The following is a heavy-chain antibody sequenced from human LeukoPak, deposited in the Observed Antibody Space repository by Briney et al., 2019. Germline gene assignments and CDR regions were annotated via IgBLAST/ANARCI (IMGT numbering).Heavy chain of an antibody. J-gene: IGHJ4*02. CDR3: AKDGSALWFGGLSSYFDY. Sequence: PGGSLRLSCAASGFTFSSYWMSWVRQAPGKGLEWVSHIGGSGGITHYADSVKGRFTISRDNFKNTLYLQMNSLRAEDTAIYYCAKDGSALWFGGLSSYFDYWGQGALVTVSS. D-gene: IGHD3-10*01. CDR1: GFTFSSYW. CDR2: IGGSGGIT. V-gene: IGHV3-23*01.